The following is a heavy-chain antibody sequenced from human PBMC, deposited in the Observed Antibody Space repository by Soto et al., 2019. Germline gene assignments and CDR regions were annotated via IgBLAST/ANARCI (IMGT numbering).Heavy chain of an antibody. CDR2: INHSGST. CDR1: GGSFSGYY. D-gene: IGHD6-6*01. J-gene: IGHJ5*02. V-gene: IGHV4-34*01. CDR3: ARRGIAARLWNWFDP. Sequence: QVQLQQWGAGLLKPSETLSLTCAVYGGSFSGYYWSWIRQPPGKGLEWIGEINHSGSTNYNPSLKSRVTISVDTSKNQFSLKLSSVTAADTAVYYCARRGIAARLWNWFDPWGQGTLVTVSS.